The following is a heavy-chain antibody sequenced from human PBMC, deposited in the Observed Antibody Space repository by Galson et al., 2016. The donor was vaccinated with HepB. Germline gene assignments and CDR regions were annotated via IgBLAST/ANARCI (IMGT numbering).Heavy chain of an antibody. CDR1: GASASTNSNY. V-gene: IGHV4-61*03. D-gene: IGHD3-3*01. J-gene: IGHJ3*02. CDR3: VRGFSRVSGAFDI. CDR2: IYYNGNT. Sequence: SETLSLTCTVSGASASTNSNYWGWIRQPPGKGLEWIGYIYYNGNTNYMPSLKSRATISVDTSKHAFSLSLSAVTAADTAVYFCVRGFSRVSGAFDIWGLGTMVTVSS.